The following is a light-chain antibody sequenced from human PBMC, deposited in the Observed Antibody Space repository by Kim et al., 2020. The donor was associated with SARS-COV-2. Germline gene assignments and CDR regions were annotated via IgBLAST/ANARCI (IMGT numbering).Light chain of an antibody. Sequence: QSALIQPPSVSESPGQSVTIPCTGPSSDVGSCDYVSWYRQHPGTVPKPMIYSVDTQPSGVPDRFSGSKSGNAASMTISGLQAEDETNYQFCSYRRSVTWVFGGGTQLTVL. CDR2: SVD. CDR3: CSYRRSVTWV. J-gene: IGLJ3*02. V-gene: IGLV2-11*01. CDR1: SSDVGSCDY.